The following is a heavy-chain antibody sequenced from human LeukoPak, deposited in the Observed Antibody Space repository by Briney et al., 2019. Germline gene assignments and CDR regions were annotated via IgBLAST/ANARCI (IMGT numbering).Heavy chain of an antibody. CDR2: MNPNSSNT. CDR3: ARFGRFGVKPYYYYGMDV. J-gene: IGHJ6*02. Sequence: ASVNVSCKASVYTFTSYDINWVRQATGQGLEWMGWMNPNSSNTGYAQKFQGRVTMTRNTSISTAYMELSSLRSEDTAVYYCARFGRFGVKPYYYYGMDVWGQGTTVTVSS. V-gene: IGHV1-8*01. CDR1: VYTFTSYD. D-gene: IGHD3-10*01.